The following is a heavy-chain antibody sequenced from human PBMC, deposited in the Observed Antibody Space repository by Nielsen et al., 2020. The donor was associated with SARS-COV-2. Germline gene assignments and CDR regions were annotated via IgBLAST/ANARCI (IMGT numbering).Heavy chain of an antibody. CDR3: ARGLLEYYYYMDV. J-gene: IGHJ6*03. Sequence: SETLSLTCTVSGGSISSGGYYWSWIRQHPGKGLEWIGYIYYSGSTYYNPSLKSRVTISVDTSKNQFSLKLSSVTAADTAMYYCARGLLEYYYYMDVWGKGTTVTVSS. CDR1: GGSISSGGYY. CDR2: IYYSGST. V-gene: IGHV4-31*03. D-gene: IGHD1-1*01.